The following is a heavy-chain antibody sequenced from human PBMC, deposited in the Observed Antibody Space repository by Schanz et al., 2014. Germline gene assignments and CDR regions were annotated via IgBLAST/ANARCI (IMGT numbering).Heavy chain of an antibody. J-gene: IGHJ4*02. CDR1: GYAFTTYG. CDR2: ISTFRNEDT. V-gene: IGHV1-18*01. Sequence: QVQLVQSGAEVRKPGSSVRVSCKVSGYAFTTYGISWVRQAPGQGPEFMGWISTFRNEDTNSAQRFQGRLTMTTDTSTSTAYMELRSLRSDDTAVYYCARDQSPYTNSSDGRYCDYWGQGPLVTVSS. D-gene: IGHD6-6*01. CDR3: ARDQSPYTNSSDGRYCDY.